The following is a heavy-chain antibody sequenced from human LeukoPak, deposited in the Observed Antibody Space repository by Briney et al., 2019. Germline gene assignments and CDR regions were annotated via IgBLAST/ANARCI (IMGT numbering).Heavy chain of an antibody. CDR3: ARDDCGDTCYPGGY. J-gene: IGHJ4*02. V-gene: IGHV1-3*01. CDR1: GYTFTNYV. D-gene: IGHD2-21*01. CDR2: INAGNGDT. Sequence: GTVTVSCKESGYTFTNYVVHWVRQAQGQRPEWMGWINAGNGDTKYSQNFQGRVTITRDTSASTAYMELSSLTSEDTALYYCARDDCGDTCYPGGYWGQGTLVTVSS.